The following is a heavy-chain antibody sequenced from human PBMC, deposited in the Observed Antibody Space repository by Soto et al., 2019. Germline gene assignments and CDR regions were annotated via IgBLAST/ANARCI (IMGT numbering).Heavy chain of an antibody. Sequence: GGSLRLSCAASGFTFSNAWMNWVRQAPGKGLEWVGRIKSKTDGGTTDYAAPVKGRFTISRDDSKNTLYLQMNSLKTEDTAVYYCTTDPSQSIVGATMTLIVLDYWGQGTLVTVSS. CDR3: TTDPSQSIVGATMTLIVLDY. CDR2: IKSKTDGGTT. CDR1: GFTFSNAW. V-gene: IGHV3-15*07. D-gene: IGHD1-26*01. J-gene: IGHJ4*02.